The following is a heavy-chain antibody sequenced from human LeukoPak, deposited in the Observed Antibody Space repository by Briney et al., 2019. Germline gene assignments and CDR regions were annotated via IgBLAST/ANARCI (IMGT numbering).Heavy chain of an antibody. J-gene: IGHJ5*02. CDR3: ARDSYLLNYYYDSSGYRPPQYWFDP. D-gene: IGHD3-22*01. V-gene: IGHV4-59*01. CDR2: IYYRGST. CDR1: GGSISSYY. Sequence: PSETLSLTCTISGGSISSYYWTWIRQPPGKRMEWIGYIYYRGSTNYNPSLKSRVTISVDTSKNQFSLKLSSVTAADTAVYYCARDSYLLNYYYDSSGYRPPQYWFDPWGQGTLVTVSS.